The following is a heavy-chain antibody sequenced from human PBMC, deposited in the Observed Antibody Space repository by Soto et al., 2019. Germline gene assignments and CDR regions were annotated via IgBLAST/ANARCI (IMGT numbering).Heavy chain of an antibody. D-gene: IGHD6-13*01. CDR1: GYTFTDYY. V-gene: IGHV1-2*02. Sequence: ASVKVSCKASGYTFTDYYMHWVRQAPGQGLEWMGWINPNSGGTNYAQKLQGRVTMTTDTSTSTAYMELRSLRSDDWAVYYCARSRSGYSSSWYNKENEYWGQGTVVNVSS. CDR2: INPNSGGT. J-gene: IGHJ4*02. CDR3: ARSRSGYSSSWYNKENEY.